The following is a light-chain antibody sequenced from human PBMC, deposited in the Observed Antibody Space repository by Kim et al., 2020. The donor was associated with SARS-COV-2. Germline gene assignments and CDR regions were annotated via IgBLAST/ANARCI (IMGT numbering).Light chain of an antibody. CDR1: SLRSYF. CDR3: SSRDTSGDHLV. Sequence: ALGQTVRMRCQGDSLRSYFATWYQQKPGQAPVLVIYENNNRPAGIPDRFSGSYSGNTASLTITATQAGDEADYVCSSRDTSGDHLVFGAGTKVTVL. CDR2: ENN. V-gene: IGLV3-19*01. J-gene: IGLJ1*01.